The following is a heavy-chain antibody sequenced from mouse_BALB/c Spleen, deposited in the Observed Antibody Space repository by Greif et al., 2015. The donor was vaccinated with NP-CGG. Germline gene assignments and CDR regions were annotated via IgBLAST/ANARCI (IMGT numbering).Heavy chain of an antibody. Sequence: VQLQQSGAELMKPGASVKISCKATGYTFSSYWIEWVKQRPGHGLEWIGEILPGSGSTNYNEKFKGKATFTADTSSNTAYMQLSSLTSEDSAAYCCAKLRQGLSHAMDYWGQGTSVTVSS. J-gene: IGHJ4*01. CDR1: GYTFSSYW. V-gene: IGHV1-9*01. CDR3: AKLRQGLSHAMDY. D-gene: IGHD2-4*01. CDR2: ILPGSGST.